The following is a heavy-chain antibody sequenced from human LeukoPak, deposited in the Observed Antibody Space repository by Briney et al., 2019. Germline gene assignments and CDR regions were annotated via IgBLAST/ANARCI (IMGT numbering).Heavy chain of an antibody. V-gene: IGHV4-34*01. CDR3: ARGGTFGEPFSRS. Sequence: SETLSLTCAAYGGSFSGFYWSWIRQSPGKGLERIGEINQSGVTNYSPSLKSRVTTSADTSKNQFSLKVNSVTAADTAVYYCARGGTFGEPFSRSWGQGTLVTVSS. CDR2: INQSGVT. J-gene: IGHJ4*02. CDR1: GGSFSGFY. D-gene: IGHD3-10*01.